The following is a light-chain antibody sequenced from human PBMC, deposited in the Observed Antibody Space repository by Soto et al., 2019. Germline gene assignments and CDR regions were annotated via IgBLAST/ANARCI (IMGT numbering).Light chain of an antibody. J-gene: IGKJ3*01. CDR3: QQSYSTPGFN. V-gene: IGKV1-39*01. Sequence: DIQMTQSPSSLSASVGDRVTITCRASQSISSYLNWYQQKPGKAPKLLIYAASSLQSGVPSRFSGSGSGKDFTLTISSLQPEDFANYYCQQSYSTPGFNFGTGTKVDIX. CDR1: QSISSY. CDR2: AAS.